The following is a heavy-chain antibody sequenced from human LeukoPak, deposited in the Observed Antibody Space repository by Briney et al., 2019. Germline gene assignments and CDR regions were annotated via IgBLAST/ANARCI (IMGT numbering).Heavy chain of an antibody. D-gene: IGHD3-10*01. CDR2: ISYDGSNK. V-gene: IGHV3-30-3*01. J-gene: IGHJ4*02. CDR3: ARDKGFGELFGDY. CDR1: GFTVSSNY. Sequence: GGSLRLSCAASGFTVSSNYMSWVRQAPGKGLEWVAVISYDGSNKYYADSVKGRFTISRDNSKNTLYLQMNSLRAEDTAVYYCARDKGFGELFGDYWGQGTLVTVSS.